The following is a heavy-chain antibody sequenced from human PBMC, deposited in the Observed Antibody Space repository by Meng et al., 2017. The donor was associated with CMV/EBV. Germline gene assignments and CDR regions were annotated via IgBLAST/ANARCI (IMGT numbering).Heavy chain of an antibody. CDR3: VHHADIAAAGAYYY. J-gene: IGHJ4*02. Sequence: HIASKESGPTLVKPTQPRTLTCTFSGFSLSTSVVGVGWTRQPPGKALEWLALIYWDYDKRYSPALKSRLTITKDTSKNQVVRTKTNMDPVDTPTYFCVHHADIAAAGAYYYWGQGTLVTVSS. V-gene: IGHV2-5*02. D-gene: IGHD6-13*01. CDR2: IYWDYDK. CDR1: GFSLSTSVVG.